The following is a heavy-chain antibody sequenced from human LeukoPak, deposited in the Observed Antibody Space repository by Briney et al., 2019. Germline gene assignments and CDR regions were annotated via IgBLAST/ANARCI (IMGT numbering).Heavy chain of an antibody. CDR2: ISSDEINE. CDR1: GFSFRSYG. Sequence: PGGSLRLSCAASGFSFRSYGMHWVRQAPGKGLEWVAVISSDEINEYYADSVKGRFTISRDNSKNTLLLQMNSLRAEDTAMYYCAKDFWSGYFLLSDRGQGTLVTVSS. CDR3: AKDFWSGYFLLSD. V-gene: IGHV3-30*18. J-gene: IGHJ4*02. D-gene: IGHD3-3*01.